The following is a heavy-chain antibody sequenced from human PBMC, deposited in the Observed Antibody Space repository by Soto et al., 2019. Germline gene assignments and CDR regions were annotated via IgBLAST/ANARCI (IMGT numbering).Heavy chain of an antibody. J-gene: IGHJ4*02. CDR1: GFTVSSNY. CDR2: IYSGGST. CDR3: ARVLGHYYGSGSYYGTPYYFDY. V-gene: IGHV3-66*01. Sequence: GGSLRLSCAASGFTVSSNYMSWVRQAPGKGLEWVSVIYSGGSTYYADSVKGRFTISRDNSKNTLYLQMNSLRAEDTAVYYCARVLGHYYGSGSYYGTPYYFDYWGQGTLVTVSS. D-gene: IGHD3-10*01.